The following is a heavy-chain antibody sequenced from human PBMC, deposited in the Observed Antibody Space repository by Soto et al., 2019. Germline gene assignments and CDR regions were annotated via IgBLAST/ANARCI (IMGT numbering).Heavy chain of an antibody. CDR2: IWFDGVKE. Sequence: VGSLRLSCAVSGFSFSTYAMHWVRQAPGKGLEWLAIIWFDGVKEYYAESVRGRFTISIDNSKNTVFLQMDTVGAEDSALYYCTRATFDVWGQGTTVTVS. CDR3: TRATFDV. CDR1: GFSFSTYA. V-gene: IGHV3-33*01. J-gene: IGHJ6*02.